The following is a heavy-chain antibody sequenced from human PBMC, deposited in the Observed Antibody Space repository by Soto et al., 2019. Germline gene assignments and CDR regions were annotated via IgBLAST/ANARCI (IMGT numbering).Heavy chain of an antibody. Sequence: ESGGGVVQPGTSLRLSCAASGIIFSSYAMHWVRQAPGKGLEWVAIISYDGSNKYYSDSVKGRFTISRDNSKNTVYLQMNSLTAEDTAVYYCARAGYGDHYWYFDLWGRGTLVTVSS. J-gene: IGHJ2*01. V-gene: IGHV3-30-3*01. CDR1: GIIFSSYA. D-gene: IGHD4-17*01. CDR3: ARAGYGDHYWYFDL. CDR2: ISYDGSNK.